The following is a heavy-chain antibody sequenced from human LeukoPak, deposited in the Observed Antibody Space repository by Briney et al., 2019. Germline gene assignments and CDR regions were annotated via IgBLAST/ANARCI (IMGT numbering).Heavy chain of an antibody. D-gene: IGHD6-19*01. J-gene: IGHJ6*03. CDR2: VYYSGST. V-gene: IGHV4-59*01. CDR1: GGFMSSYC. CDR3: ARGLSTGARRFSNYYNMDV. Sequence: PSETLSLTCTVSGGFMSSYCWTWIRQPPGKGLEWIGYVYYSGSTNFYPSLKSRVAMSVDTSKKHFSLKLASVTAAATAVYYCARGLSTGARRFSNYYNMDVWGKGTPVNGSS.